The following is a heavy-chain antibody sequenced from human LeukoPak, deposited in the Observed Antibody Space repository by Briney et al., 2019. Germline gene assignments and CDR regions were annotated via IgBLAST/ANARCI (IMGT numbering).Heavy chain of an antibody. Sequence: PGGSLRLSCVASGFTFSSYAMNWVRQAPGKGLEYVSSISSSSSHIYYADSVKGQFTISRDNAKNSLYLQMNSLRAEDTAVYYCASEGIYSTTDNFDYWGQGTLVTVSS. V-gene: IGHV3-21*01. CDR3: ASEGIYSTTDNFDY. CDR2: ISSSSSHI. J-gene: IGHJ4*02. D-gene: IGHD6-13*01. CDR1: GFTFSSYA.